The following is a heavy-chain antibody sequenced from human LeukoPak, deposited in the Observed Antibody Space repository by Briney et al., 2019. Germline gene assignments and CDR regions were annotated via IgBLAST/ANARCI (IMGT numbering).Heavy chain of an antibody. CDR3: AKVRMITMIAYDAFDI. CDR2: ISGSGGST. V-gene: IGHV3-23*01. J-gene: IGHJ3*02. Sequence: GGSLRLSCTVSGFTVSSNSWSWVRQAPGKGLEWVSAISGSGGSTYYADSVKGRFTISRDNSKNTLYLQMNSLRAEDTAVYYCAKVRMITMIAYDAFDIWGQGTMVTVSS. D-gene: IGHD3-22*01. CDR1: GFTVSSNS.